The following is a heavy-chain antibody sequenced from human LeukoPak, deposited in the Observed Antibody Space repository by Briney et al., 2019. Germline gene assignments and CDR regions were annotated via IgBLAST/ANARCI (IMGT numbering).Heavy chain of an antibody. V-gene: IGHV4-39*01. D-gene: IGHD5-24*01. Sequence: PSETLSLTCTVSGGSISGSSYYWGSIRQPPGKGLEWIGSIYYSGSTYYNPSLKSRVTISVDTSKNQFSLKLSSVTAADTAVYSRARWLQLTHYFDYWGQGTLVTVSS. CDR1: GGSISGSSYY. CDR3: ARWLQLTHYFDY. J-gene: IGHJ4*02. CDR2: IYYSGST.